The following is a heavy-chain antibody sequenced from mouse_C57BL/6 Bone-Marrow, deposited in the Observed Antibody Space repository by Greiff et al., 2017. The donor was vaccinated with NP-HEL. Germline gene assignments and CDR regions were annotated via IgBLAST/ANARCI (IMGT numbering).Heavy chain of an antibody. CDR2: INPNNGGT. J-gene: IGHJ4*01. Sequence: EVQLQQSGPELVKPGASVKIPCKASGYTFTDYNMDWVKQSHGKSLEWIGDINPNNGGTIYNQKFKGKATLTVDKSSSTAYMELRSLTSEDTAVYYCARKKVVAPYYYAMDYWGQGTSVTVSS. V-gene: IGHV1-18*01. CDR1: GYTFTDYN. CDR3: ARKKVVAPYYYAMDY. D-gene: IGHD1-1*01.